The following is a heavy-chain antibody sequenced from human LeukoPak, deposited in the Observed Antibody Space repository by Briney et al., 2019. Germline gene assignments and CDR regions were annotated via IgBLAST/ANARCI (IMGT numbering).Heavy chain of an antibody. CDR3: AKADFGVVIFYFDY. V-gene: IGHV3-23*01. CDR2: IGHDGSDP. J-gene: IGHJ4*02. Sequence: PGGSLRLSCAASGFTFKNYAMSWVRQAPGKGLEWVSAIGHDGSDPKYAGSVKGRFTISRDNSKNTLYLQMNSLRAEDTAVYYCAKADFGVVIFYFDYWGQGTLVTVSS. D-gene: IGHD3-3*01. CDR1: GFTFKNYA.